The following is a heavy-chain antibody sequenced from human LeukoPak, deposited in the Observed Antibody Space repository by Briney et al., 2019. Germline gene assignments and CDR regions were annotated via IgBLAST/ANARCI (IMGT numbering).Heavy chain of an antibody. CDR2: ISWNSGSI. Sequence: PGGSLRLSCAASGFTFDDYAMHWVRQAPGRGLEWVSGISWNSGSIAYADSVKGRFTISRDNAENSLYLQMNSLRAEDTALYYCAKDSLFLSDWYNAVFDYWGQGTLVTVSS. D-gene: IGHD6-19*01. V-gene: IGHV3-9*01. CDR3: AKDSLFLSDWYNAVFDY. J-gene: IGHJ4*02. CDR1: GFTFDDYA.